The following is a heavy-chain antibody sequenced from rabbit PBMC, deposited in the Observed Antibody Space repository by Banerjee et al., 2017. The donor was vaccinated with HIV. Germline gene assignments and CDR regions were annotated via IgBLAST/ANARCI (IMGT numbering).Heavy chain of an antibody. CDR2: IDDGSDRT. CDR1: GFDFSSNA. D-gene: IGHD8-1*01. V-gene: IGHV1S47*01. CDR3: ARDYAGSSYPFDL. Sequence: QQQLEESGGGLVKPEGSLTLTCKASGFDFSSNAMCWVRQAPGKGLELIACIDDGSDRTWYASWVNGRFTISRSTSLNTVDLEITSLTAADTATYFCARDYAGSSYPFDLWGQGTLVTVS. J-gene: IGHJ4*01.